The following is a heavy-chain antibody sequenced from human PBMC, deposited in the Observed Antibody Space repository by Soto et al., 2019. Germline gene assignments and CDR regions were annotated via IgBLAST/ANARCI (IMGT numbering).Heavy chain of an antibody. CDR3: ASTDYFDNTGAFDI. CDR2: IYYSGSK. J-gene: IGHJ3*02. CDR1: GASISSGDYY. V-gene: IGHV4-30-4*01. Sequence: QVQLQESGPGLVKPSQTLSLTCTVSGASISSGDYYWSWIRQPPGKGLEWIGYIYYSGSKYYNPSLKRRVTISADTSKNQYSLKLNSVTAADTAVYYCASTDYFDNTGAFDIWGQGTMVTVSS. D-gene: IGHD3-22*01.